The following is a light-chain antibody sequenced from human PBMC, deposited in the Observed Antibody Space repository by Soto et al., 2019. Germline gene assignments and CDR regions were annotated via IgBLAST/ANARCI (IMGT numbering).Light chain of an antibody. CDR1: SSNIGADYD. V-gene: IGLV1-40*01. Sequence: QSVLTQPPSVSGAPGQRVTISCTGSSSNIGADYDVHWYQQLPGTAPKLLIYGNSNRPSGVPDRFSGSKSGISASLAITGLQAEDEADYYCQSYDSSLSAVVFGGGTKLTVL. J-gene: IGLJ3*02. CDR3: QSYDSSLSAVV. CDR2: GNS.